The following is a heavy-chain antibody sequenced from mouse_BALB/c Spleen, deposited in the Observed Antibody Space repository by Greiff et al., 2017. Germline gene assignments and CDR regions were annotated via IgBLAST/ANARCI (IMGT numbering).Heavy chain of an antibody. V-gene: IGHV14-4*02. D-gene: IGHD4-1*02. CDR2: IDPENGDT. J-gene: IGHJ3*01. CDR1: GFNIKDYY. CDR3: NAGATGAWLAD. Sequence: VQLQQSGAELVRSGASVKLSCTASGFNIKDYYMHWVKQRPEQGLEWIGWIDPENGDTEYAPKFQGKATMTADTSSNTAYLQLSSLTSEDTAVYYCNAGATGAWLADWGEGTRVTVAA.